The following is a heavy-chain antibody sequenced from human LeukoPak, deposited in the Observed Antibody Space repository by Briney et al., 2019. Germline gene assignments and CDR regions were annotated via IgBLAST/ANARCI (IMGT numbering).Heavy chain of an antibody. CDR1: WRLMQRCY. CDR2: IYYSGST. D-gene: IGHD6-19*01. V-gene: IGHV4-59*08. CDR3: PPENEGWYGRYVVKSAHIDY. Sequence: KPSETLSLTRSVSWRLMQRCYLRWIRQPPGKGLEWIGYIYYSGSTNYNPSLKSRVTISVDTSKNQFSLQLSSVTDAHAAGYYFPPENEGWYGRYVVKSAHIDYWGQGTLVTVSS. J-gene: IGHJ4*02.